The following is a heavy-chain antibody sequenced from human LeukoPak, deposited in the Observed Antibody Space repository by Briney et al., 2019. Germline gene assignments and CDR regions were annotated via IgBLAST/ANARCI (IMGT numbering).Heavy chain of an antibody. V-gene: IGHV3-7*01. Sequence: GGALRLSCAASGFTFSSYWMSWVREALGKGLERVANIKQDGSEKYYVDSVKGRFTISRDNAKNSLYLQMNSLRAEDTAVYYCARDHLATTIFYYYMDVWGKGTTVTVSS. CDR1: GFTFSSYW. J-gene: IGHJ6*03. CDR3: ARDHLATTIFYYYMDV. CDR2: IKQDGSEK. D-gene: IGHD4-17*01.